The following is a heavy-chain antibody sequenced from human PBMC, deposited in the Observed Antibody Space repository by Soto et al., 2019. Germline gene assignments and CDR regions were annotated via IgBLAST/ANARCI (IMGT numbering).Heavy chain of an antibody. CDR2: ISSDGSNS. CDR1: GFTFSSYA. V-gene: IGHV3-30-3*01. J-gene: IGHJ3*01. CDR3: VSDYYARAEKSCAFDF. D-gene: IGHD3-10*01. Sequence: GGSLRLSCEVSGFTFSSYAMHWVRQAPGKGLEWVAVISSDGSNSYHADSVKGRFTISRDNPKTTLFLQMTSLKTEDTAVYYCVSDYYARAEKSCAFDFWGHGTEVTVSS.